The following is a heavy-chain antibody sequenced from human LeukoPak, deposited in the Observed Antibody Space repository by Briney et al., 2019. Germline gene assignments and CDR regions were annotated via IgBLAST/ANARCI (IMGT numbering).Heavy chain of an antibody. Sequence: GASVKVSCKVSGYTLTELSMHSVRQAPGKGLEWMGGFDPEDGETIYAQKFQGRVTMTEDTSTDTAYMELSSLRSEDTAVYYCAKLWLGEFPSYYCDYWGQGTLVTVSS. D-gene: IGHD3-10*01. CDR3: AKLWLGEFPSYYCDY. CDR2: FDPEDGET. CDR1: GYTLTELS. V-gene: IGHV1-24*01. J-gene: IGHJ4*02.